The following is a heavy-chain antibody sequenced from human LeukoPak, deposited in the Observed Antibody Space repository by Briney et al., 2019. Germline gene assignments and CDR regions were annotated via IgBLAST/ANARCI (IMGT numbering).Heavy chain of an antibody. V-gene: IGHV4-38-2*01. CDR3: ARHDMDVAGGGLDYFDY. J-gene: IGHJ4*02. CDR2: IYYSGNT. Sequence: PSETLSLTCAVSGYSISSGYYWCWIRQPPGKGLEWIGYIYYSGNTNYNPSLKSRVTISVDTSKNQFSLKLSSVTAADTAVYYCARHDMDVAGGGLDYFDYWGQGTLVTVSS. CDR1: GYSISSGYY. D-gene: IGHD3-9*01.